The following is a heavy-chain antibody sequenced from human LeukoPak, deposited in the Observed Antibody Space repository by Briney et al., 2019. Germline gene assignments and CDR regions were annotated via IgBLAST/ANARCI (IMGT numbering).Heavy chain of an antibody. CDR3: ARFGTSSSRFFDQ. CDR1: GGSISSTNW. CDR2: VHLSGRT. Sequence: SETLSLTCGVSGGSISSTNWWTWVRQPPGGGLEWIGEVHLSGRTHYNPSLESRVTMSVDMSENHISLKLTSVTAADTAVYYCARFGTSSSRFFDQWGRGTLVTVSS. J-gene: IGHJ4*02. V-gene: IGHV4-4*02. D-gene: IGHD6-6*01.